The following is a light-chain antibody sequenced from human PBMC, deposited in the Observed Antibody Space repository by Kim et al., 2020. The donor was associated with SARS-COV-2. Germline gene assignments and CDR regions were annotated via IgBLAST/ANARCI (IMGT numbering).Light chain of an antibody. CDR2: RNN. V-gene: IGLV1-47*01. Sequence: QRVYIFCAGSDANIGNKYEYWYHQYQGTAPNLLIYRNNQRPSGVPDRCSGSKSGTSASLAISELRSDDEAHYYCAVWDGSLNGRVFGGGTQLTVL. J-gene: IGLJ2*01. CDR3: AVWDGSLNGRV. CDR1: DANIGNKY.